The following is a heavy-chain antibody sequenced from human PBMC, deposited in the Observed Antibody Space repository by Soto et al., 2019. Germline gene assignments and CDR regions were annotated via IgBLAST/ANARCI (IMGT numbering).Heavy chain of an antibody. CDR3: ADLFAGFDI. V-gene: IGHV3-74*01. CDR2: ITADGSSA. J-gene: IGHJ3*02. Sequence: GGSLRLSCVASGFTFSSHWMHWVRQVPGKGLVWVAHITADGSSATYADSVKGRFTISRDNAKNTLYLQMNTLRVEDTAVYYCADLFAGFDIWGQGTMATVSS. CDR1: GFTFSSHW.